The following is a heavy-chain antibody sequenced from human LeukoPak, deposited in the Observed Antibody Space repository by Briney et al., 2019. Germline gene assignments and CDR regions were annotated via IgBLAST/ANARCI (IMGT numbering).Heavy chain of an antibody. J-gene: IGHJ4*02. CDR1: GYTFTSYY. V-gene: IGHV1-46*01. CDR3: ARGPHYYYDSSGYYSGFNFDY. D-gene: IGHD3-22*01. Sequence: ASVKVSCKASGYTFTSYYMHWVRQAPGQGLEWMGIINPSGGSTSYAQKFQGRVTMTRDTSTSTVYMELSSLRSDDTAVYYCARGPHYYYDSSGYYSGFNFDYWGQGTLVTVSS. CDR2: INPSGGST.